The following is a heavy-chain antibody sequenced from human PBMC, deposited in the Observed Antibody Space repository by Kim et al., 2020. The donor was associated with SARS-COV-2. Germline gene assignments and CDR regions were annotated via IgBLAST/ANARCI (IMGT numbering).Heavy chain of an antibody. D-gene: IGHD6-19*01. CDR3: AKTVAGRIDAFDV. Sequence: CCVGSWKGEFTISRDNAQNSLYLQMTGLRAEDTAVYYCAKTVAGRIDAFDVWGQGTMVTVSS. J-gene: IGHJ3*01. V-gene: IGHV3-7*03.